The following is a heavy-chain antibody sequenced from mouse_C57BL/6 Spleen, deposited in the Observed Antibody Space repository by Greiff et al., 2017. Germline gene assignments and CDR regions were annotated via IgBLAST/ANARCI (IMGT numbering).Heavy chain of an antibody. D-gene: IGHD2-13*01. J-gene: IGHJ3*01. CDR2: INPNNGGT. CDR3: ARGGIYYGAWFAY. CDR1: GYTFTDYN. V-gene: IGHV1-22*01. Sequence: EVQLQESGPELVKPGASVKMSCKASGYTFTDYNMHWVKQSHGKSLEWIGYINPNNGGTSYNQKFKGKATLTVNKSSSTAYMELRSLTSEDSAVYYCARGGIYYGAWFAYWGQGTLVTVSA.